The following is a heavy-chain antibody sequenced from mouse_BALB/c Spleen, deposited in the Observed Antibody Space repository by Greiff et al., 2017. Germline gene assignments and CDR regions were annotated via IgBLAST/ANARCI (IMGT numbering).Heavy chain of an antibody. Sequence: EVKLMESGAELVKPGASVKLSCTASGFNIKDTYMHWVKQRPEQGLEWIGRIDPANGNTKYDPKFQGKATITADTSSNTAYLQLSSLTSEDTAVYYCAREGAVRPFAYWGQGTLVTVSA. J-gene: IGHJ3*01. V-gene: IGHV14-3*02. CDR2: IDPANGNT. CDR3: AREGAVRPFAY. CDR1: GFNIKDTY.